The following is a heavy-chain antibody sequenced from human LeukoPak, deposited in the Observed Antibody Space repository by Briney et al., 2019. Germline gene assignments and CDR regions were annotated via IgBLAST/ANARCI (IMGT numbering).Heavy chain of an antibody. J-gene: IGHJ4*02. CDR2: ISGNGSYI. D-gene: IGHD3-10*01. V-gene: IGHV3-21*06. Sequence: GGSLRLSCAASGFTFSDYSMNWVRQTPRKGLEWVSCISGNGSYIYYADSVKGRFTISRDNAKNSLHLQVNSLRAEDTAVYYCVRERFHGSGAPKFDFWGQGTLVTVSS. CDR1: GFTFSDYS. CDR3: VRERFHGSGAPKFDF.